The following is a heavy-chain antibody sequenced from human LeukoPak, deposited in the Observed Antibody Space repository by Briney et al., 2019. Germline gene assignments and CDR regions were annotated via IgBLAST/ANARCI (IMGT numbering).Heavy chain of an antibody. CDR1: GGSISSYY. D-gene: IGHD1-26*01. V-gene: IGHV4-59*01. CDR3: ARDGPYSGST. Sequence: PSETLSITCTVSGGSISSYYWSWIRQPPGKGLEWIGYIYYSGSTNYNPSPKSRVTISVDTSKNQFSLKLSSVTAADTAVYYCARDGPYSGSTWGQGTLVTVSS. CDR2: IYYSGST. J-gene: IGHJ5*02.